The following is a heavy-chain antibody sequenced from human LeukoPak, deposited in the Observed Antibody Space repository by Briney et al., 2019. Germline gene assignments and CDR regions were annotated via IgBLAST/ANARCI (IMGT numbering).Heavy chain of an antibody. J-gene: IGHJ4*02. CDR2: IIPIFGTA. V-gene: IGHV1-69*01. CDR3: SRERAAAGGGDY. D-gene: IGHD6-13*01. CDR1: GGTFNIHA. Sequence: EASVKVSCKTSGGTFNIHAINWVRQAPGQGLEWMGVIIPIFGTANYAQKLVGRVTITADESTSTAYMEMNSLTSEDTAVYYCSRERAAAGGGDYWGQGTLVTVSS.